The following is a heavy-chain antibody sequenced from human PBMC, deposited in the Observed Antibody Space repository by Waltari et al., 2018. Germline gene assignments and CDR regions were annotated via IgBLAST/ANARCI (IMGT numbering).Heavy chain of an antibody. J-gene: IGHJ6*03. V-gene: IGHV4-59*01. CDR2: IYYSGST. CDR3: ARDRNYGAYYYYYMDV. CDR1: GGSISSYY. D-gene: IGHD3-16*01. Sequence: QVQLQESGPGLVKPSETLSLTCPVSGGSISSYYWSGIRQPPGKGLEWIGYIYYSGSTNYNPSLKSRVTISVDTSKNQFSLKLSSVTAADTAVYYCARDRNYGAYYYYYMDVWGKGTTVTVSS.